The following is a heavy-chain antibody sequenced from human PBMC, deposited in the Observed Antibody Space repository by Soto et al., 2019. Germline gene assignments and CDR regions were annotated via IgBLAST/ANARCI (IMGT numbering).Heavy chain of an antibody. J-gene: IGHJ5*02. CDR2: INPDNGNT. V-gene: IGHV1-3*01. CDR1: GYTFTRYT. Sequence: ASVKFSCKASGYTFTRYTVNWVRQAPGQRLEWMGWINPDNGNTKSSQKFQDRVIITRDTSASTAYMDLSSLRSEDTAVYYCARGIATGQRDPCGQGNLVTVSS. D-gene: IGHD2-15*01. CDR3: ARGIATGQRDP.